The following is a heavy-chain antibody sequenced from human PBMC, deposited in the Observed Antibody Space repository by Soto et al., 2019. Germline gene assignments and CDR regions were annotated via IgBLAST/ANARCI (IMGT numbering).Heavy chain of an antibody. CDR2: MNPNSGNT. Sequence: ASVKVSCKASGYTFTSYDINWVRQATGQGLEWMGWMNPNSGNTGYAQKFQGRVTMTRNTSISTAYMELSSLRSEDTAVYYCARAVFGYSYDWPSYYYYMDVWGKGTTVTVSS. D-gene: IGHD5-18*01. J-gene: IGHJ6*03. CDR3: ARAVFGYSYDWPSYYYYMDV. V-gene: IGHV1-8*01. CDR1: GYTFTSYD.